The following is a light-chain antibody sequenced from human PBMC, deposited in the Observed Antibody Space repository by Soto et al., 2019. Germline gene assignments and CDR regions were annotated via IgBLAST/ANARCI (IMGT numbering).Light chain of an antibody. V-gene: IGLV3-1*01. CDR1: KLGDKY. CDR2: QDS. CDR3: QAWDSSTVV. J-gene: IGLJ2*01. Sequence: SYELTQPPSVSVSPGQTASITCSADKLGDKYAWWYQQKPGQSPVLVIYQDSKRPSGILERFSGSNSGNTATLTISETQAMDEADYYCQAWDSSTVVFGGGTQLTVL.